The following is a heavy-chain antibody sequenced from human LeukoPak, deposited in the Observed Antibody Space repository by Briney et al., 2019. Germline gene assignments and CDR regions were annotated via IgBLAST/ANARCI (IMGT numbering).Heavy chain of an antibody. CDR1: GFSFSTYA. Sequence: GGSLRLSCAASGFSFSTYAMHWVRQAPGKGLEGVAVISNDGGNEYYADSVKGRFTISRDNAKNSLYLQMNSLRAEDTAVYYCVRDDKYYGSGTCAYWGQGTLVTVSS. V-gene: IGHV3-30*04. CDR3: VRDDKYYGSGTCAY. J-gene: IGHJ4*02. CDR2: ISNDGGNE. D-gene: IGHD3-10*01.